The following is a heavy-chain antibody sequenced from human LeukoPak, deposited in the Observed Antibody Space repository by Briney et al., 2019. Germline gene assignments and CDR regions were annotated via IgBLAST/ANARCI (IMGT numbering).Heavy chain of an antibody. V-gene: IGHV3-15*01. CDR2: IKGKTDGETT. D-gene: IGHD2-2*01. CDR3: TTDCSGTTCYEPIYYYYYGMDI. J-gene: IGHJ6*02. CDR1: GFTFSDAW. Sequence: GGSLRLSCAASGFTFSDAWMSWVRQAPGKGLEWVGRIKGKTDGETTDYAAPVKGRFTISRDDSKNTLYLQMDSLNTEDTAVYYCTTDCSGTTCYEPIYYYYYGMDIWGPGTTVTVSS.